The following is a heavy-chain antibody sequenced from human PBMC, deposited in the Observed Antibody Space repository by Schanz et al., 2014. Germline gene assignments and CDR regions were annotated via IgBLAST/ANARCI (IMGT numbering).Heavy chain of an antibody. CDR3: ARDMTIAPA. CDR2: IRFDASHK. CDR1: GFTFSSYS. Sequence: VQLVESGGDLVQPGGSLSLSCAASGFTFSSYSMNWVRQAPGKGLEWVAFIRFDASHKYYADSVKGRFTISRDNSKNTLYLQMDTLRVEDTAMFYCARDMTIAPAWGQGTLVTVSS. J-gene: IGHJ5*02. D-gene: IGHD6-13*01. V-gene: IGHV3-30*02.